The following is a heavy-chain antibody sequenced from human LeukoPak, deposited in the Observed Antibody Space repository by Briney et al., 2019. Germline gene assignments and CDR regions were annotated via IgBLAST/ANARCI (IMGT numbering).Heavy chain of an antibody. J-gene: IGHJ4*02. D-gene: IGHD5-18*01. CDR3: ARDSRGDTTMDQKFDY. V-gene: IGHV3-7*01. CDR2: IRYDGSEK. Sequence: PGGSLRLSCEASGFTFNNYWMSWVRQAPGKGLEWVANIRYDGSEKYYVDSVKGRFTISRDNAKNSLYLQMNSLRAEDTAVYYCARDSRGDTTMDQKFDYWGQGTLVTVSS. CDR1: GFTFNNYW.